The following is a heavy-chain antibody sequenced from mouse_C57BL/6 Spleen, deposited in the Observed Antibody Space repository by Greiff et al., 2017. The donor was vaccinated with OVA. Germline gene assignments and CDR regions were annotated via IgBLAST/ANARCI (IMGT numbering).Heavy chain of an antibody. Sequence: VKVVESGPELVKPGASVKISCKASGYAFSSSWMNWVKQRPGKGLEWIGRIYPGDGDTNYNGKFKGKATLTADKSSSTAYMQLSSLTSEDSAVYFCAREGISFAYWGQGTLVTVSA. V-gene: IGHV1-82*01. CDR2: IYPGDGDT. CDR1: GYAFSSSW. J-gene: IGHJ3*01. CDR3: AREGISFAY.